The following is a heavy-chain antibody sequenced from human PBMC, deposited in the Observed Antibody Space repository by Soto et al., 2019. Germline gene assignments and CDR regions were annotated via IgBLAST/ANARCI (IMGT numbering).Heavy chain of an antibody. CDR2: FSHGGNT. D-gene: IGHD2-8*01. V-gene: IGHV4-30-4*01. CDR1: GGSVSSGDYY. J-gene: IGHJ4*01. CDR3: AANGGNNNFDN. Sequence: QVQLRESGPGLVKPSQTLSLTCSVSGGSVSSGDYYWIWILQSPGKGLEWIAYFSHGGNTYYSPSHNRRITVSFNKPQIQFSLMLSSVTAADTATSYCAANGGNNNFDNWGAGTLVNVSS.